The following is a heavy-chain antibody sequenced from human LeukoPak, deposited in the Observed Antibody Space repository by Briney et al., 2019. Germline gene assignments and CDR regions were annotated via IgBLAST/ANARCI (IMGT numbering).Heavy chain of an antibody. D-gene: IGHD3-10*01. CDR3: ARDSTYYYASGGSGPHYFDY. J-gene: IGHJ4*02. CDR1: GSTFSSYA. Sequence: GRSLRLSCAASGSTFSSYAMPWVRQAPGKGLEWVAVISFDGGITNYADSVKGRFTISRDNSKNTLYLQLNSLRAEDAAVYYCARDSTYYYASGGSGPHYFDYWGQGTLVTVSS. CDR2: ISFDGGIT. V-gene: IGHV3-30*01.